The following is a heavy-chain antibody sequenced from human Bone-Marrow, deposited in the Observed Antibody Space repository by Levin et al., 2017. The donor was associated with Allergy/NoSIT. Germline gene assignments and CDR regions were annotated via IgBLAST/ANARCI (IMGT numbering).Heavy chain of an antibody. D-gene: IGHD3-3*01. Sequence: SETLSLTCAVSGASISSTNWYSWVRQPPGKGLEWIGEIFPDGRTNYNPSLKSRVTISVDKSRNQFSLKLNSVTAADTAVYYCVRNGFYSLEVWGKGTTVTVSS. CDR1: GASISSTNW. CDR3: VRNGFYSLEV. J-gene: IGHJ6*04. CDR2: IFPDGRT. V-gene: IGHV4-4*02.